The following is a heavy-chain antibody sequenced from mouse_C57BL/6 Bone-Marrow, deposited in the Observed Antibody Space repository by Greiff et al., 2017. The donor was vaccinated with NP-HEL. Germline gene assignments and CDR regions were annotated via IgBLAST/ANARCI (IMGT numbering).Heavy chain of an antibody. Sequence: DVKLVESGGGLVKPGGSLKLSCAASGFTFSSYAMSWVRQTPEKRLEWVATISDGGSYTYYPDNVKGRFTISRDNAKNNLYLQMSHLKSEDTAMYYCARVDYYGTPDYWGQGTTLTVSS. CDR1: GFTFSSYA. CDR2: ISDGGSYT. V-gene: IGHV5-4*03. J-gene: IGHJ2*01. CDR3: ARVDYYGTPDY. D-gene: IGHD1-1*01.